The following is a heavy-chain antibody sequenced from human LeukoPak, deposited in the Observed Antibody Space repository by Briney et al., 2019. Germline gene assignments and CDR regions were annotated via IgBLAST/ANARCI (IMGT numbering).Heavy chain of an antibody. D-gene: IGHD2-2*01. V-gene: IGHV1-46*01. Sequence: ASVKVSCKASGYTFTSYYMHWVRQAPGQGLEWMGMINPSGGSTRYAQQFQGRVTMTRDMSTGTVYMELSSLRSEDTAAYYCARDQVGGYSSSPSCYNWFDPWGQGTPVTVSS. CDR2: INPSGGST. CDR3: ARDQVGGYSSSPSCYNWFDP. CDR1: GYTFTSYY. J-gene: IGHJ5*02.